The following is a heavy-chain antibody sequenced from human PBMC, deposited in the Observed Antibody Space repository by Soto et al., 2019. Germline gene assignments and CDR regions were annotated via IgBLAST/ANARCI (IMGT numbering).Heavy chain of an antibody. D-gene: IGHD3-10*01. V-gene: IGHV3-23*01. CDR3: AKNYGFTVVRGNNWYDP. J-gene: IGHJ5*02. CDR1: GYTFSNYA. Sequence: GGSLRLSCVASGYTFSNYAVTWVRHAPGDGLEWVSGISGSGDTTYYADSVKARFTISRDNSRNTLYLQMNSPTAADREVDYFAKNYGFTVVRGNNWYDPCGKGTLVTVSS. CDR2: ISGSGDTT.